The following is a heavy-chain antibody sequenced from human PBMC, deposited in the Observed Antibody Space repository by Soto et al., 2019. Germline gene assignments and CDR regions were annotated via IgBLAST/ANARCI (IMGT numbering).Heavy chain of an antibody. J-gene: IGHJ4*02. CDR3: ASGIQLWLRRINNGYSG. Sequence: QVQLVQSGAEVKKPESSVKVSCKAPGGTFSTYAIGWVRQAPGQGLEWMGGIIPMFGTANYAKRFQDRVTITADESTITVYMELSVLRSEDTAVYFCASGIQLWLRRINNGYSGWGQGTLVTVSS. V-gene: IGHV1-69*12. CDR2: IIPMFGTA. CDR1: GGTFSTYA. D-gene: IGHD5-18*01.